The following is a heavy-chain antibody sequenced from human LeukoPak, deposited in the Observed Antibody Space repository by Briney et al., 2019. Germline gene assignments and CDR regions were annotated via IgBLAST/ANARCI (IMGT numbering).Heavy chain of an antibody. CDR3: AAKNYYDSSGYYELVY. CDR1: GFTFSSCS. D-gene: IGHD3-22*01. Sequence: GGSLRLSCAASGFTFSSCSMNWVRQAPGKGLEWVSSISSSSSYIYYADSVKGRFTISRDNAKNSLYLQMNSLRAEDTAVYYCAAKNYYDSSGYYELVYWGQGTLVTVSS. J-gene: IGHJ4*02. V-gene: IGHV3-21*01. CDR2: ISSSSSYI.